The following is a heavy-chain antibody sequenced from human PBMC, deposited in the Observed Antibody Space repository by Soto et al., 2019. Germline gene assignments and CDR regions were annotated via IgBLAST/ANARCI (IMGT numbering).Heavy chain of an antibody. J-gene: IGHJ3*02. D-gene: IGHD6-19*01. CDR1: AFTFSIYA. CDR2: ISGSGGST. CDR3: AKEGRQWLDDAFDI. Sequence: SLRLSLAASAFTFSIYAMSWVRQAPGKGLELVSAISGSGGSTYYADSVKGRFTISRDNSKNTLYLQMNSLRAEDTAVYYCAKEGRQWLDDAFDIWGQGTMVTVSS. V-gene: IGHV3-23*01.